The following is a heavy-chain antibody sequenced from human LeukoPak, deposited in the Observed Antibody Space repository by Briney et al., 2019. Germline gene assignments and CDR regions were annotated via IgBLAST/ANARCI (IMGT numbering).Heavy chain of an antibody. CDR1: GGSISSYY. CDR3: AXSIAVAGPPLYYYYGMDV. Sequence: SETLSLTCTVSGGSISSYYWSWIRQPPGKGLEWIGYIYYSGGTNYNPSLKSRVTISVDTSKNQFSLKLSSVTAADTAVYYCAXSIAVAGPPLYYYYGMDVWGQGTTVTVSS. V-gene: IGHV4-59*08. J-gene: IGHJ6*02. D-gene: IGHD6-19*01. CDR2: IYYSGGT.